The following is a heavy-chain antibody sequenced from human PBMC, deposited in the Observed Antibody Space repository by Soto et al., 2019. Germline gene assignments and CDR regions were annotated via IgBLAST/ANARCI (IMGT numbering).Heavy chain of an antibody. J-gene: IGHJ4*02. V-gene: IGHV4-34*01. CDR2: INHSGST. CDR1: GGSFSCYY. Sequence: SETLSLTCAVYGGSFSCYYLSWIRQPPGKGLEWIGEINHSGSTNYNPSLKSRVTISVDTSKNQFSLKLSSVTAADTAVYYCASGRGYAAHAFFNYWGQGTLVTVSS. D-gene: IGHD5-18*01. CDR3: ASGRGYAAHAFFNY.